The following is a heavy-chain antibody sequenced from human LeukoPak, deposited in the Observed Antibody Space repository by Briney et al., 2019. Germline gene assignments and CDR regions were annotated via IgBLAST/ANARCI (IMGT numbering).Heavy chain of an antibody. J-gene: IGHJ4*02. CDR1: GGSVSSGSYY. V-gene: IGHV4-61*01. Sequence: SETLSLTCTVSGGSVSSGSYYWSWIRQPPGKGLEWIGYIYYSGSTNYNPSLKSRVTISVDTSKNQFSLKLSSVTAADTAVYYCARQTKGIFGVVILFFDHWGQGTLATVSS. CDR3: ARQTKGIFGVVILFFDH. D-gene: IGHD3-3*01. CDR2: IYYSGST.